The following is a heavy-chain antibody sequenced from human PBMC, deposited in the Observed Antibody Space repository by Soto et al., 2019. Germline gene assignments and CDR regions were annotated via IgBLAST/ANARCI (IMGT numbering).Heavy chain of an antibody. CDR3: TKHRGITMVRGVIYGYYYYYMDV. CDR1: GFTFSNAW. CDR2: IKSKTDGGTT. Sequence: EVQLVESGGGLVKPGGSLRLSCAASGFTFSNAWMSWVRQAPGKGLEWVGRIKSKTDGGTTDYAAPVKGRFTISRDDSKNTLYLQMNSLKTEDTAVYYCTKHRGITMVRGVIYGYYYYYMDVWGKGTTVTVSS. J-gene: IGHJ6*03. D-gene: IGHD3-10*01. V-gene: IGHV3-15*01.